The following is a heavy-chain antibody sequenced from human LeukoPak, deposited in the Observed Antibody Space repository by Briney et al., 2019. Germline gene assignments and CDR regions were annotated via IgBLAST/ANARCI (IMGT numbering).Heavy chain of an antibody. CDR3: ARTMVRGVISCFDY. V-gene: IGHV4-31*03. Sequence: SSETLSLTCTVSGGSIISGGYYWSWIRQHPVKGLEWTGYIYYSGSTYYNPSLKSRVTISVDTSKNQFSLKLSSVTAADTAVYYCARTMVRGVISCFDYWGQGTLVTVSS. D-gene: IGHD3-10*01. J-gene: IGHJ4*02. CDR2: IYYSGST. CDR1: GGSIISGGYY.